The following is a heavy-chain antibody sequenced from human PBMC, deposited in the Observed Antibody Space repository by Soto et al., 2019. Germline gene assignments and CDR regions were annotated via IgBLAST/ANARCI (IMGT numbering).Heavy chain of an antibody. J-gene: IGHJ5*02. D-gene: IGHD3-10*01. CDR3: ARGLLLLFGELFRYNWFDP. CDR2: INHSGGT. Sequence: SETLSLTCAVYGGSFSGYYWSWIRQPPGKGLEWIGEINHSGGTNYNPSLKSRVTISVDTSKNQFSLKLSSVTAADTAVYYCARGLLLLFGELFRYNWFDPWGQGTLVTVSS. CDR1: GGSFSGYY. V-gene: IGHV4-34*01.